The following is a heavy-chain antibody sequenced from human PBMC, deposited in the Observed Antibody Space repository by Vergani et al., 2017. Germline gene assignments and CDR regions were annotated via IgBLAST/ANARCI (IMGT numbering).Heavy chain of an antibody. J-gene: IGHJ4*02. CDR1: EYSFGNYW. CDR3: ARHTTYTDS. CDR2: IYPADSDT. V-gene: IGHV5-51*01. Sequence: EVELVQSGPEMRKRGESLKISCKLSEYSFGNYWIGWVRQMPGKGLEWMGIIYPADSDTRYSPSFQGQVTISADKSISTAFLQWDRLKASDTALYYCARHTTYTDSWGQGTLVTVSS. D-gene: IGHD1-1*01.